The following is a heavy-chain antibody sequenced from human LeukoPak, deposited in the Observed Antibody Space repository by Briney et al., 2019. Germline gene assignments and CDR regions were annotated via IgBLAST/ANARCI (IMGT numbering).Heavy chain of an antibody. D-gene: IGHD4-17*01. CDR2: VSGSGGST. Sequence: PGGSLRLSCAASGFTFSSYAMSWVRQAPGKGLEWVSAVSGSGGSTYYADSVKGRFTISRDNSKNTLYLQMNSLRAEDTAVYYCAKPRYGDYRTFDYWGQGTLVTVSS. J-gene: IGHJ4*02. V-gene: IGHV3-23*01. CDR3: AKPRYGDYRTFDY. CDR1: GFTFSSYA.